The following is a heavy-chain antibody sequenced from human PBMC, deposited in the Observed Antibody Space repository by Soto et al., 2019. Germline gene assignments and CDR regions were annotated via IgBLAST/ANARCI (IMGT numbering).Heavy chain of an antibody. V-gene: IGHV1-69*02. CDR1: GGTFSSYT. CDR2: IIPILGIA. CDR3: ARGGYCSGGSCYRTPIYYMAV. J-gene: IGHJ6*03. D-gene: IGHD2-15*01. Sequence: QVQLVQSGAEVKKPGSSVKVSCKASGGTFSSYTISWVRQAPGQGLEWMGRIIPILGIANYAQKFQGRVTITADKSTSTAYMELSSLRSEDTAVYYCARGGYCSGGSCYRTPIYYMAVWGKGTTVTVSS.